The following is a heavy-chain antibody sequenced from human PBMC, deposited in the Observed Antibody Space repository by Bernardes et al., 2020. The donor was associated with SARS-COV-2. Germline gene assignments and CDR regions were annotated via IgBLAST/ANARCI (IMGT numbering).Heavy chain of an antibody. CDR1: GYTLTELS. J-gene: IGHJ6*02. CDR3: ATAPAVVVPAEAPIYYYGMDV. D-gene: IGHD2-2*01. CDR2: FDPEDGET. V-gene: IGHV1-24*01. Sequence: VKVSCKVSGYTLTELSMHWVRQAPGKGLEWMGGFDPEDGETIYAQKFQGRVTMTEDTSTDTAYMELSSLRSEDTAVYYCATAPAVVVPAEAPIYYYGMDVWGQGTTVTVSS.